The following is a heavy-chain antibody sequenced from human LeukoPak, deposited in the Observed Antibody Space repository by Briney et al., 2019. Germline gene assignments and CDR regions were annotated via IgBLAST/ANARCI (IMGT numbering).Heavy chain of an antibody. V-gene: IGHV4-59*01. CDR1: SGSISRYY. CDR3: APADGVQTLNLVS. CDR2: IYYSGST. J-gene: IGHJ4*02. D-gene: IGHD2-8*02. Sequence: SETLSLTCTVSSGSISRYYWSWIRQPPGKGLEWIGYIYYSGSTNYNPSLKSRVTISIDTSKNQFSLKLSAVTAADTAVYYWAPADGVQTLNLVSWGQGTLVTVSS.